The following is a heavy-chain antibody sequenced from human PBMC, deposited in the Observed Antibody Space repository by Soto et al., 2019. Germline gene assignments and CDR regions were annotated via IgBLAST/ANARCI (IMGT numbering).Heavy chain of an antibody. CDR3: VTSEGHLSN. V-gene: IGHV3-48*02. CDR2: ISGLSDVI. J-gene: IGHJ4*02. Sequence: ESGGGLVQPGGSLRLSCAASGFIFNSNGMNWVRQSPGKGLEWISYISGLSDVIYYADSVKGRFTISRDNAKNSLYLQMNGLRDEDTAVYYCVTSEGHLSNWGQGTLVIVSS. CDR1: GFIFNSNG.